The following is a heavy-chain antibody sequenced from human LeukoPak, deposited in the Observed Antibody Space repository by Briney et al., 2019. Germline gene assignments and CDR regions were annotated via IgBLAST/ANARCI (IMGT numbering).Heavy chain of an antibody. CDR3: ARKGDIVVVPAADDAFDI. J-gene: IGHJ3*02. CDR1: GYTFTSYY. CDR2: INPSGGST. V-gene: IGHV1-46*01. D-gene: IGHD2-2*01. Sequence: ASVKVSCKASGYTFTSYYMHWVRQAPGQGLEWMGIINPSGGSTSYAQKLQGRVTMTRDTSTSTVYMELSSLRSEDTAVYYCARKGDIVVVPAADDAFDIWGQGTMVTVSS.